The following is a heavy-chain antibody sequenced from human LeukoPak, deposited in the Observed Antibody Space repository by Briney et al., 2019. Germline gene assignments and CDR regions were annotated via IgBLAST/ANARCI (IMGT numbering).Heavy chain of an antibody. J-gene: IGHJ4*02. D-gene: IGHD1-14*01. CDR2: IYYSGST. Sequence: SETLSLTCTVSGGSISSSSYYWGWIRQPPGKGLEWIGSIYYSGSTYYNPSLKSRVTISVDTSKNQFSLKLSSVTAADTAVYYCARDDTTKSVEVPSYYFDYWGQGTLVTVSS. V-gene: IGHV4-39*07. CDR3: ARDDTTKSVEVPSYYFDY. CDR1: GGSISSSSYY.